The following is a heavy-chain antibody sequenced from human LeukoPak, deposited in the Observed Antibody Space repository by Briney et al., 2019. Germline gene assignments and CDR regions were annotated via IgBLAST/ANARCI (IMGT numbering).Heavy chain of an antibody. Sequence: GASVKVSCKASGYTLTGYYMHWVRQAPGQGLEWMGWMNPNSGGTKSAQKFQGRVTMTRDTSISTAYMELSSLRSEDTAVYYCAASYYYDSSGYYSLDYWGQGTLVTVSS. D-gene: IGHD3-22*01. V-gene: IGHV1-2*02. J-gene: IGHJ4*02. CDR2: MNPNSGGT. CDR3: AASYYYDSSGYYSLDY. CDR1: GYTLTGYY.